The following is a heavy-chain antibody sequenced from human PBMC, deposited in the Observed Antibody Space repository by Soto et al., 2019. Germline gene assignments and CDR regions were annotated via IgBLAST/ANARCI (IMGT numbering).Heavy chain of an antibody. CDR3: ASTLQFQAHDAFDI. CDR2: IYYSGST. D-gene: IGHD1-1*01. J-gene: IGHJ3*02. Sequence: PSETLSLTCTVSGGSISSYYWSWIRQPPGKGLEWIGYIYYSGSTNYNPSLKSRVTISVDTSKNQFSLKLSSVTAADTAVYYCASTLQFQAHDAFDIWGQGTMVTVSS. CDR1: GGSISSYY. V-gene: IGHV4-59*01.